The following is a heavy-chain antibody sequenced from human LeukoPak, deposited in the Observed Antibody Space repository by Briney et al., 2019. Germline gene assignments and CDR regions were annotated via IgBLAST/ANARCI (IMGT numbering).Heavy chain of an antibody. CDR2: IYHSGST. V-gene: IGHV4-38-2*01. Sequence: PSETLSLTRAVSGYSISSGYYWGWIRQPPGKGLEWIGSIYHSGSTYYNPSLKSRVTISVDTSKNQFSLKLSSVTAADTAVYYCARGAWSGYYSLDYWGQGTLVTVSS. J-gene: IGHJ4*02. CDR3: ARGAWSGYYSLDY. CDR1: GYSISSGYY. D-gene: IGHD3-3*01.